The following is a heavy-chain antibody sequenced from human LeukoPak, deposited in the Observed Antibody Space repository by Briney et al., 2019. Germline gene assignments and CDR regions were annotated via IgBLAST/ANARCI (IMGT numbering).Heavy chain of an antibody. CDR3: SVEGA. CDR1: GYTFTSYD. CDR2: MNPNSGNT. J-gene: IGHJ5*02. V-gene: IGHV1-8*01. Sequence: ASVKVSCKSSGYTFTSYDINWVRQATGQGLEWMGWMNPNSGNTGYAQNFQGRVTMTWDTSISTAYMELSSLRSEDTAMYYCSVEGAWGQGTLVTVSS. D-gene: IGHD2-15*01.